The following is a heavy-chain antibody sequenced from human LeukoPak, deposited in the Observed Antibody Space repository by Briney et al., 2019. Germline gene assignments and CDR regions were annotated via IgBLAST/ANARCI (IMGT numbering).Heavy chain of an antibody. V-gene: IGHV1-2*02. CDR2: INPNSGGT. D-gene: IGHD3-22*01. Sequence: GASVKVSCKASGYTFTSYDINWVRQAPGQGLERMGWINPNSGGTNYAQKFQGRVTMTRDTSISTAYMELSRLRSDDTAVYYCARAKIYYYDSSGYYLFDYWGQGTLVTVSS. CDR1: GYTFTSYD. J-gene: IGHJ4*02. CDR3: ARAKIYYYDSSGYYLFDY.